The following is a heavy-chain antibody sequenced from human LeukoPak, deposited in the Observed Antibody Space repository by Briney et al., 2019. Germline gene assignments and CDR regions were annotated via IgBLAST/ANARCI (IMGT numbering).Heavy chain of an antibody. CDR2: INPSGGST. CDR3: ARPRPVGDTASPYDAFDI. Sequence: ASVKVSCKASGGTFTSYYMHWVRQAPGQGLEWMGIINPSGGSTSYAQKFQGRVTMTRDTSTSTVYMELSSLRSEDTAVYYCARPRPVGDTASPYDAFDIWGQGTMVTVSS. CDR1: GGTFTSYY. J-gene: IGHJ3*02. D-gene: IGHD5-18*01. V-gene: IGHV1-46*01.